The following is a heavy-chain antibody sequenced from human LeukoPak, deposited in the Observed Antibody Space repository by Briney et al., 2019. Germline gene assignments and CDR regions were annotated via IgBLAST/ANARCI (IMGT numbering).Heavy chain of an antibody. V-gene: IGHV1-2*02. Sequence: VASVRVSSTASGYTFTGYCIHWVRQAPGQGLEWMGWINPNSGGTNYAQKFQGRDTMTRDTSISTAYMELSRLRSDDTAIYYCARDRYASGSYYSYFDYWGQGTLVTVSS. CDR3: ARDRYASGSYYSYFDY. J-gene: IGHJ4*02. CDR1: GYTFTGYC. CDR2: INPNSGGT. D-gene: IGHD1-26*01.